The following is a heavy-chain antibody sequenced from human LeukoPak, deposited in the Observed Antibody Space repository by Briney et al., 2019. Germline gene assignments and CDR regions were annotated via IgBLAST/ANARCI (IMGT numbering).Heavy chain of an antibody. CDR2: INHSGST. Sequence: KPSETLSLTCALYGGSFSGYYWSWIRQPPGKGLEWIGEINHSGSTNYNPSLKSRVTISVDTSKNQFSLKLSSVTAADTAVYYCARARRYDFWSGYPTYYYYYMDVWGKGTTVTVSS. D-gene: IGHD3-3*01. CDR1: GGSFSGYY. J-gene: IGHJ6*03. V-gene: IGHV4-34*01. CDR3: ARARRYDFWSGYPTYYYYYMDV.